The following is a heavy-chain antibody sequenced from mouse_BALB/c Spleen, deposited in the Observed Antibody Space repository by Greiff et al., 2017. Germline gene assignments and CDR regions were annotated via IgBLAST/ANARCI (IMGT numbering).Heavy chain of an antibody. D-gene: IGHD2-14*01. CDR3: ARWGTYYRYGFDY. J-gene: IGHJ2*01. CDR2: IYPGSGNT. Sequence: QVHVKQSGPELVKPGASVKISCKASGYIFTDYYINWVKQKPGQGLEWIGWIYPGSGNTKYNEKFKGKATLTVDTSSSTAYMQLSSLTSEDTAVYFCARWGTYYRYGFDYWGQGTTLTVSS. CDR1: GYIFTDYY. V-gene: IGHV1-84*02.